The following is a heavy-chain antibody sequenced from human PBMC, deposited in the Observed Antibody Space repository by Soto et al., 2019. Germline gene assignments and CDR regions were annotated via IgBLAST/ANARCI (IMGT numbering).Heavy chain of an antibody. V-gene: IGHV3-11*01. Sequence: QVQLVESGGGLVKPGGALRLSCEASGFTFSGCYMTWIRQAPGKGLEWISYISGSGDVIYYADSVKGRFTISRDNDKKSVHLQMDTLRAEDTALYYCARAPDCGEGSCYRHFDLWGQGTRVAVSS. CDR1: GFTFSGCY. CDR2: ISGSGDVI. CDR3: ARAPDCGEGSCYRHFDL. D-gene: IGHD2-15*01. J-gene: IGHJ4*02.